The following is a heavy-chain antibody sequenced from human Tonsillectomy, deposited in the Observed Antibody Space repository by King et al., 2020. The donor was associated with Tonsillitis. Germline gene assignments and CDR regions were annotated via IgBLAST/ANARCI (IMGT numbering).Heavy chain of an antibody. Sequence: QLVQSGAEVKEPGASLKVSCKVSGYSFTNYYMHWVRQAPGQRLEWMGLINPSGTGTGYAQNFQGRITMTRDMSTGTDYMELSSLRSDDTAVYYCAREGGSFRHFDLWGRGTLVTVSS. V-gene: IGHV1-46*01. CDR2: INPSGTGT. D-gene: IGHD2/OR15-2a*01. CDR1: GYSFTNYY. CDR3: AREGGSFRHFDL. J-gene: IGHJ2*01.